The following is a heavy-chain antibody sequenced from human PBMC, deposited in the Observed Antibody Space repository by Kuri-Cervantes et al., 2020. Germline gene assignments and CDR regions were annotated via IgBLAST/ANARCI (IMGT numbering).Heavy chain of an antibody. CDR2: IGTAGDT. J-gene: IGHJ6*02. Sequence: GESLKISCAASGFTFSSYDMHWVRQATGKGLEWVSAIGTAGDTYYPGSVKGRFTISRDNSKNTLYLQMNSLRAEDTAVYYCAKYYYGMDVWGQGTTVTVSS. V-gene: IGHV3-13*01. CDR3: AKYYYGMDV. CDR1: GFTFSSYD.